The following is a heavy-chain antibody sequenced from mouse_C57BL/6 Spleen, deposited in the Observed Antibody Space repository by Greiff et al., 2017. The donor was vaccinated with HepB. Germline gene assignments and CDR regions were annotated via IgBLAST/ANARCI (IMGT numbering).Heavy chain of an antibody. CDR2: IYPGDGDT. D-gene: IGHD1-1*01. CDR1: GYAFSSYW. CDR3: AREGNYYGSSSYFDY. J-gene: IGHJ2*01. Sequence: VQGVESGAELVKPGASVKISCKASGYAFSSYWMNWVKQRPGKGLEWIGQIYPGDGDTNYNGKFKGKATLTADKSSSTAYMQLSSLTSEDSAVYFCAREGNYYGSSSYFDYWGQGTTLTVSS. V-gene: IGHV1-80*01.